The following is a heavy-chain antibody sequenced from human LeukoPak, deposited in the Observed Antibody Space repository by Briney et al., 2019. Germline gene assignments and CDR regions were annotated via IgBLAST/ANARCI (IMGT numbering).Heavy chain of an antibody. J-gene: IGHJ4*02. V-gene: IGHV3-9*03. CDR3: AKGYLRFLEWLSAPFDY. D-gene: IGHD3-3*01. CDR2: ISWNSGSI. Sequence: GRSLRLSCAASGFTFDDYAMHWGRQAPGKGLEWVSGISWNSGSIGYADSVKGRFTISRDNAKNSLYLQMNSLRAEDMALYYCAKGYLRFLEWLSAPFDYWGQGTLVTVSS. CDR1: GFTFDDYA.